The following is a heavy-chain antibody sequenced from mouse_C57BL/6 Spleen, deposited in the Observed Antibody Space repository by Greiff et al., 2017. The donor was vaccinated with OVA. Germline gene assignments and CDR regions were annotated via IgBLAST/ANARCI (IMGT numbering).Heavy chain of an antibody. Sequence: EVKLEESGGGLVKPGGSLKLSCAASGFTFSDYGMHWVRQAPEKGLEWVAYISSGSSTIYYADTVKGRFTISRDNAKNTLFLQMTSLRSEDTAMYYCARAHYYGSHWYFEVWGTGTTVTVSS. J-gene: IGHJ1*03. CDR1: GFTFSDYG. CDR3: ARAHYYGSHWYFEV. V-gene: IGHV5-17*01. CDR2: ISSGSSTI. D-gene: IGHD1-1*01.